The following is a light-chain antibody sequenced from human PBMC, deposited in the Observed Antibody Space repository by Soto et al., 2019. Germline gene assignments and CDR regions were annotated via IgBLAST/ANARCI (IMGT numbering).Light chain of an antibody. Sequence: IQLTQSPSSLSASVGDRVTITCRASQGISSSLAWYQHKPGKAPKLLINAASNLRSGVPSRFSGSGSGTDFTLTIDGLQPEDFAVYYCQQSYITPPITFGQGTRLEIK. CDR1: QGISSS. CDR3: QQSYITPPIT. J-gene: IGKJ5*01. V-gene: IGKV1-39*01. CDR2: AAS.